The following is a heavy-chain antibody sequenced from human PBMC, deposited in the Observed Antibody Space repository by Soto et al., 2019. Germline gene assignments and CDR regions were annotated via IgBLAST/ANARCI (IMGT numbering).Heavy chain of an antibody. V-gene: IGHV4-59*01. Sequence: QVQLQESGPGLVKPSETLSLTCTVSGGSISSYYWSWIRQPPGKGLEWIGYIYYRGSTNYNPSLKSRVTISVDTSKNQCSLKLNSVTAADTAVYYCASLVAGYSYGHFDYWGQGTLVTVSS. CDR2: IYYRGST. CDR3: ASLVAGYSYGHFDY. J-gene: IGHJ4*02. D-gene: IGHD5-18*01. CDR1: GGSISSYY.